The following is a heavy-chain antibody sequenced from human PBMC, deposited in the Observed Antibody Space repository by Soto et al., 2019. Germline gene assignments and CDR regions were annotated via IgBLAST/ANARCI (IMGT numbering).Heavy chain of an antibody. Sequence: SETLSLTCAVYGGSFSGYYWSWIRQPPGKGLEWIGEINHSGSTNYNPSLKSRVTLSVDPSKNQFSLKLSSVTAADTAVYYCARGQGYYDSSGYYYDLFDYWGQGTRVTVSS. J-gene: IGHJ4*02. D-gene: IGHD3-22*01. CDR1: GGSFSGYY. CDR2: INHSGST. V-gene: IGHV4-34*01. CDR3: ARGQGYYDSSGYYYDLFDY.